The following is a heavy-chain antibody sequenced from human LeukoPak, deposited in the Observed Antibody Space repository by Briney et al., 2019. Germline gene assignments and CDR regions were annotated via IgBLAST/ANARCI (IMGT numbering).Heavy chain of an antibody. CDR2: ISYDGGNK. CDR1: GFTFSSYG. D-gene: IGHD5-18*01. Sequence: GGSLRLSCAASGFTFSSYGMHWVRQAPGKGLEWVAVISYDGGNKYYADSVKGRFTISRDNSKNTLYLQMNSLRAEDTAVYYCAKDRYSYGHIYYYYGMDVWGQGTTVTVSS. J-gene: IGHJ6*02. CDR3: AKDRYSYGHIYYYYGMDV. V-gene: IGHV3-30*18.